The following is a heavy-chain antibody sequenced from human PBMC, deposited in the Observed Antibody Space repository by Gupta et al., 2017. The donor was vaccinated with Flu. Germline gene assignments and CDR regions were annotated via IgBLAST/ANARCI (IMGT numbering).Heavy chain of an antibody. J-gene: IGHJ4*02. CDR3: SRGQEGGGVADSFDY. CDR1: GFTFHIYE. CDR2: INHDGNTI. Sequence: EVQLVESGAALVQPGGSLILSCVGSGFTFHIYEMNGVRQTPGKGLEWLSFINHDGNTIYYADSGNGRFTISRDNAKNSLYLQMNTPSAADTALYYCSRGQEGGGVADSFDYWGQGTLVTVSS. D-gene: IGHD6-19*01. V-gene: IGHV3-48*03.